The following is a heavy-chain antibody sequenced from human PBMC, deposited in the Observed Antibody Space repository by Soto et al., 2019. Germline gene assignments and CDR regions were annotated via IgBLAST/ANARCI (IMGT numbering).Heavy chain of an antibody. J-gene: IGHJ4*02. V-gene: IGHV3-30*18. Sequence: QVQLVESGGGVVHPGTSLRLSCVTSGFTFSSFAMDWVRQAPGKGLEWVAAISFDGRDISYRESVKGRFTISRDNAKNTLYLQMKSLRAEGTAVYYCAKDKSSSYGDYLGFDYWGQGTLATVSS. CDR2: ISFDGRDI. CDR1: GFTFSSFA. CDR3: AKDKSSSYGDYLGFDY. D-gene: IGHD2-21*02.